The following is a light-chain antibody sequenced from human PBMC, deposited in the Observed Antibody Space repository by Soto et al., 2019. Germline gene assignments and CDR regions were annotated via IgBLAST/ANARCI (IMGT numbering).Light chain of an antibody. CDR3: SSYATSGTNVI. CDR2: EVA. Sequence: QSVLTQPASVSGSPGQSITISCTGTNSDVGAYPYVSWYQQHPGNAPKLLIYEVAERPSGVSDRFSGSKSGNTASLTISALQAEDEAVYYCSSYATSGTNVIFGGGTKVTVL. V-gene: IGLV2-14*03. CDR1: NSDVGAYPY. J-gene: IGLJ2*01.